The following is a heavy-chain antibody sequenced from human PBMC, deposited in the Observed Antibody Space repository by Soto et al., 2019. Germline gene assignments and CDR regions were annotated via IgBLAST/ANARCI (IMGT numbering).Heavy chain of an antibody. J-gene: IGHJ4*02. CDR2: IKQDGSEK. D-gene: IGHD3-10*01. Sequence: EVQLVESGGGLVQPGGSLRLSCAASEFTFIGSWMKWVRQAPGRGLAWVATIKQDGSEKYYVDSAKVRFTISRDTAKNSLYLQMNSLRAEDTAVYYCATTGGYWGQGTLVTVSS. CDR3: ATTGGY. CDR1: EFTFIGSW. V-gene: IGHV3-7*05.